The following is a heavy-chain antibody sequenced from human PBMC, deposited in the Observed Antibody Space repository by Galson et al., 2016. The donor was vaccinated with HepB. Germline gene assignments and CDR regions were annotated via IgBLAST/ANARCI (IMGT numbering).Heavy chain of an antibody. CDR1: GFTFSSYW. V-gene: IGHV3-74*01. D-gene: IGHD5-24*01. J-gene: IGHJ4*02. CDR2: IKSDESRK. CDR3: ARDGDAYNFDY. Sequence: SLRLSCAASGFTFSSYWMHWVRQAPGKGLVRVSRIKSDESRKNYADSVKGRFTISRDNAKNTLYLQMNSLRAEDTAVYYCARDGDAYNFDYWGQGTLVTVSS.